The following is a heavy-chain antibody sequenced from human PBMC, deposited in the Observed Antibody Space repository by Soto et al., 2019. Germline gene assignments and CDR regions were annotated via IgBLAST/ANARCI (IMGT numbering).Heavy chain of an antibody. CDR2: IYHTGVT. Sequence: SETLSLTCTVSGDSLINGGYYWSWIRHLPGKGLEWLGYIYHTGVTYYNPSLKSRLTMSIDTSKNQFSLKLSSVTAADTAVYYCARDLTSNLNCFDTWGQGTLVTVSS. CDR1: GDSLINGGYY. D-gene: IGHD3-10*01. V-gene: IGHV4-31*03. CDR3: ARDLTSNLNCFDT. J-gene: IGHJ5*02.